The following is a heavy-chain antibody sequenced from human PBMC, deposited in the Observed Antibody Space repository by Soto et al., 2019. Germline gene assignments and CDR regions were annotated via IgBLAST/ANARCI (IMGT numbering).Heavy chain of an antibody. CDR1: GGSISSYD. Sequence: SETLSLTCTVSGGSISSYDLSWIRQPPGKGLEWIGYIYYSGSTNYNPSLKSRVTISVDTSKNQFSLKLSSVTAADTAVYYCARHWLELDFDYWGQGTLVTSPQ. D-gene: IGHD1-7*01. CDR2: IYYSGST. J-gene: IGHJ4*02. V-gene: IGHV4-59*08. CDR3: ARHWLELDFDY.